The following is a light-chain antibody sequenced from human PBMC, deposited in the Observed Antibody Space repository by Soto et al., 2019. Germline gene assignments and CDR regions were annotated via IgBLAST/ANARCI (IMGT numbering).Light chain of an antibody. CDR3: QQSGSSPIT. CDR1: QSVSSDY. J-gene: IGKJ5*01. V-gene: IGKV3-20*01. CDR2: RAS. Sequence: EIVLTQSPGTLSLSPGDRATLSCRASQSVSSDYVAWYQQKPGQTPNVLIYRASIRATGIPDRFSGSGSGTDFTLTISRLEPEDFAVYYCQQSGSSPITFGQGTRLEIK.